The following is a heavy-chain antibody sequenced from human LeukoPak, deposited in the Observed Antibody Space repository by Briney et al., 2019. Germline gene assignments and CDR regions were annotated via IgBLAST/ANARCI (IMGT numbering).Heavy chain of an antibody. V-gene: IGHV3-11*01. Sequence: PGGSLRLPCAASGFTFNDYHMNWIRQAPGKGLEWISYISPGGGDVYFADSVKGRSTLSRDNAKNSLYLQVSSLTAEDTAVYYCASGRDIEVAGPGGYFDHWGRGTLVTVSS. J-gene: IGHJ4*02. CDR1: GFTFNDYH. CDR3: ASGRDIEVAGPGGYFDH. D-gene: IGHD6-19*01. CDR2: ISPGGGDV.